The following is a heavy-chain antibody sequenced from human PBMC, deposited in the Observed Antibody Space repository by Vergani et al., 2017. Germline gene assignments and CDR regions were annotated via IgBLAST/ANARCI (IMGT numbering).Heavy chain of an antibody. CDR3: ASGKYYSDSTSHVRGRYYDV. CDR2: IYNSGNG. D-gene: IGHD3-16*01. J-gene: IGHJ2*01. CDR1: GDSIISSSYY. V-gene: IGHV4-39*01. Sequence: QMQLQESGPGLVKASETLSLTCTVSGDSIISSSYYWGWIRQPQGKGLEWIGSIYNSGNGDSSSSLKSRVTISADTSKNQFSLRLTSVPAADTAVYYCASGKYYSDSTSHVRGRYYDVVGRGTLVPVPS.